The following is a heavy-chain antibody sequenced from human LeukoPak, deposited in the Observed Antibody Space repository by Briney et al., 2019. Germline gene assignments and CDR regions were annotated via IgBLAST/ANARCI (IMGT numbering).Heavy chain of an antibody. V-gene: IGHV4-4*07. J-gene: IGHJ5*02. D-gene: IGHD3-22*01. Sequence: SETLSLTCTVSGGSISSYYWSWIRQPAGKGLEWIGRIYTSGSTNYNPSLKSRVTMSVDTSKNQFSLELSSVTAADTAVYYCARDYPSYDSSGYYPAFNWFDPWGQGTLVTVSS. CDR1: GGSISSYY. CDR3: ARDYPSYDSSGYYPAFNWFDP. CDR2: IYTSGST.